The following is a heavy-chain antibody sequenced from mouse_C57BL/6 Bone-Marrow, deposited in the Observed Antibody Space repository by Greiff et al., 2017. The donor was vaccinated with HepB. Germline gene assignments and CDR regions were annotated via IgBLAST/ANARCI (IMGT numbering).Heavy chain of an antibody. CDR2: IYPRSGNT. Sequence: VQLQQSGAELARPGASVKLSCKASGYTFTSYGISWVKQRTGQGLEWIGEIYPRSGNTYYNEKFKGKATLTADKSSSTAYMERRSLTSEDTSVFFCARRDYEPGYYWGQGTTLTVS. D-gene: IGHD1-1*01. CDR1: GYTFTSYG. J-gene: IGHJ2*01. CDR3: ARRDYEPGYY. V-gene: IGHV1-81*01.